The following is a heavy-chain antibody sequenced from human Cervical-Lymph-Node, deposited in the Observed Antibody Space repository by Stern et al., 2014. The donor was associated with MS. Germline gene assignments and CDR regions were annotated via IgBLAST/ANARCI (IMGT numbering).Heavy chain of an antibody. CDR3: ARGGSIATQGWFDP. D-gene: IGHD6-6*01. CDR2: INHSGST. J-gene: IGHJ5*02. V-gene: IGHV4-34*01. Sequence: QVQLQQWGAGLLKPSETLSLTCAVYGGSFSGYYWSWIRQPPGKGLEWIGEINHSGSTNYNPSLKNRVTISVDTSKNQFSLKLSSVTAADTAVYYCARGGSIATQGWFDPWGQGTLVTVSS. CDR1: GGSFSGYY.